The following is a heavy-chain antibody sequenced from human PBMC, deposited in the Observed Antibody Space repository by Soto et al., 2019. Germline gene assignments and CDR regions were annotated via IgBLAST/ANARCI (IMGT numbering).Heavy chain of an antibody. CDR3: ASDYGSNWRL. CDR1: GFVSTNHN. V-gene: IGHV1-3*01. J-gene: IGHJ4*02. CDR2: INAGNGNT. Sequence: ASVKVSCNASGFVSTNHNFHWVRQAPGQSLEWMGRINAGNGNTQYSQNFQGRITFTTDPSASTAFIELTNLRFEDRAIYFCASDYGSNWRLWGQGTLVTVSS. D-gene: IGHD6-19*01.